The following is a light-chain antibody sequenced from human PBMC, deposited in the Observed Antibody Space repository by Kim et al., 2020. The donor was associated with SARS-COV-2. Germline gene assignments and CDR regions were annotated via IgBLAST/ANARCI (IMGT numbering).Light chain of an antibody. CDR2: GKN. J-gene: IGLJ2*01. CDR3: NSRDSSGNHVV. Sequence: ALGQTVRITCHGDSLRSYYASWYQQKTGQAPVLVIYGKNNRPSGIPDRFSGSSSGNTASLTITGAQAEDEADYYCNSRDSSGNHVVFGGGTQLTVL. V-gene: IGLV3-19*01. CDR1: SLRSYY.